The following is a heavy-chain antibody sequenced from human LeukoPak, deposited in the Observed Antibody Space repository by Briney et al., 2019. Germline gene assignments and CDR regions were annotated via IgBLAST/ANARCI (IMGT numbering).Heavy chain of an antibody. D-gene: IGHD2-15*01. CDR3: ARGPSRWIHNGAATDY. CDR2: IKEDGGEL. J-gene: IGHJ4*02. Sequence: GGSLRLSCAASGFTFSNHWMSWVRQAPGKGLEWVANIKEDGGELNYVDSVKGRFTISRDNAKQSLFLQMNSLRVEDLGVYYCARGPSRWIHNGAATDYWGQGTLVTVSS. CDR1: GFTFSNHW. V-gene: IGHV3-7*01.